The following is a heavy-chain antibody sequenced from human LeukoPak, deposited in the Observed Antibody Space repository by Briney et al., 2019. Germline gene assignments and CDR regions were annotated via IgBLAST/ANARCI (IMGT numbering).Heavy chain of an antibody. CDR3: ARGEGILTGHPADAFDI. Sequence: PGGSLRLSCAASGFTFSSYAMQWLRQAPGKGLERVAVISYDGSNKYYADSVKGRFTISIDNSKVTLFLQMNSLRAEDTAVYYCARGEGILTGHPADAFDIWGQGTMVTVSS. CDR2: ISYDGSNK. V-gene: IGHV3-30-3*01. J-gene: IGHJ3*02. CDR1: GFTFSSYA. D-gene: IGHD3-9*01.